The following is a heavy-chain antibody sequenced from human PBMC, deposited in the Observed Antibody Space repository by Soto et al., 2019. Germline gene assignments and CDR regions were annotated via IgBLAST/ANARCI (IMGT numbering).Heavy chain of an antibody. CDR1: GFTFSSYA. CDR3: AKDAAIFGVVIEYFDY. V-gene: IGHV3-23*01. Sequence: EVQLLESGGGLVQPGGSLRLSCAASGFTFSSYAMSWVRQAPGKGLEWVSAISGSGGSTYYADSVKGRFTISRDNSKNTLYLQMNSLRAEDTAVYYCAKDAAIFGVVIEYFDYWGQGTLVTVSS. J-gene: IGHJ4*02. D-gene: IGHD3-3*01. CDR2: ISGSGGST.